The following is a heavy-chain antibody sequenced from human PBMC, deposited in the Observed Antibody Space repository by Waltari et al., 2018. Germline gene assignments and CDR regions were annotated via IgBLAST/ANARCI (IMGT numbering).Heavy chain of an antibody. D-gene: IGHD6-19*01. Sequence: QAQLAQSGAEVKKPGASVKVSCKASAYTFATYGITWVRQVSGQGLEWMGWISAHNGNTNHAQKFQDRVTLTTDTSTHTAYLEMRSLTADDTAVYYCATSVGGNMEFDNWGQGTLVTVSS. CDR3: ATSVGGNMEFDN. J-gene: IGHJ1*01. CDR1: AYTFATYG. CDR2: ISAHNGNT. V-gene: IGHV1-18*01.